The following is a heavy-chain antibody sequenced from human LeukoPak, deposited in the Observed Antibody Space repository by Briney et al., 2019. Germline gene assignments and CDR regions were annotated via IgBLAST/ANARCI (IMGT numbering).Heavy chain of an antibody. J-gene: IGHJ3*02. CDR1: GGSFSGYY. CDR2: IVHSGNT. CDR3: ARFASSTWYKGAFDI. D-gene: IGHD1-1*01. V-gene: IGHV4-34*12. Sequence: PSETLSLTCAVYGGSFSGYYWSWIRQPPGKGLEWIGEIVHSGNTKYNPSLKSRVTISVDTSKNQFSLNLTSVTAADTAVYYCARFASSTWYKGAFDIWGQGTMVTVAS.